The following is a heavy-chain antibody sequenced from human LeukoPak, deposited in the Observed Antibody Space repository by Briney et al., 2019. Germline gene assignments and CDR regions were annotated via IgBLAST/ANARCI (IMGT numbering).Heavy chain of an antibody. CDR3: ARRARYYYDSSGYYYDY. D-gene: IGHD3-22*01. CDR1: GGSFSGYY. J-gene: IGHJ4*02. V-gene: IGHV4-34*01. CDR2: INHSGST. Sequence: PSETLSLTCAVYGGSFSGYYWGWIRQPPGKGLEWIGEINHSGSTNYNPSLKSRVTISVDTSKNQFSLKLSSVTAADTAVYYCARRARYYYDSSGYYYDYWGQGTLVTVSS.